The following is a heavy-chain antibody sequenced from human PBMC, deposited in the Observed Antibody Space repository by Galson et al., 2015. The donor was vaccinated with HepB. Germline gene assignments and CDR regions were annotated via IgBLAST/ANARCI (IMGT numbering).Heavy chain of an antibody. V-gene: IGHV4-39*01. J-gene: IGHJ6*02. Sequence: LSLTCSVSGASISISTFYWVWIRQTPVKGLEWIGNVHSSGVTYYNPSLYNRVTVSGDTARNQFSLRVRSVTAADTAVYYCVRALGGSYFYGMDVWGQGTTVIVSS. CDR3: VRALGGSYFYGMDV. CDR2: VHSSGVT. CDR1: GASISISTFY.